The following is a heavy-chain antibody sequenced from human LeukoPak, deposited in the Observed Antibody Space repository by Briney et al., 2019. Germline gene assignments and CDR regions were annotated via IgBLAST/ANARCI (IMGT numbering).Heavy chain of an antibody. V-gene: IGHV3-23*01. Sequence: PGGSLRLSCAASGFTFSTYAMSWACQAPGKGLEWVSTISGSGGSTYYADSVKGRFTISRDNSMSTLYLQMNSLRAEDTAVYYCAKERSTTRPYGMDVWGQGTTVTVSS. CDR2: ISGSGGST. CDR1: GFTFSTYA. D-gene: IGHD1-14*01. J-gene: IGHJ6*02. CDR3: AKERSTTRPYGMDV.